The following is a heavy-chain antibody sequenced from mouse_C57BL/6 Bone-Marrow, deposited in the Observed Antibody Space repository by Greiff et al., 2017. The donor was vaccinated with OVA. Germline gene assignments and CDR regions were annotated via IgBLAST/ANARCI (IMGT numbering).Heavy chain of an antibody. J-gene: IGHJ2*01. V-gene: IGHV2-2*01. CDR2: IWSGGST. CDR3: ARGGDHYFDY. D-gene: IGHD3-3*01. CDR1: GFSLTSYG. Sequence: VQLQQSGPGLVQPSQSLSITCTVSGFSLTSYGVHWVRQSPGKGLEWLGVIWSGGSTDDNAAFISRLSISKDNSKSQVFFKMNSLQADDTAIYYCARGGDHYFDYWGQGTTLTVSS.